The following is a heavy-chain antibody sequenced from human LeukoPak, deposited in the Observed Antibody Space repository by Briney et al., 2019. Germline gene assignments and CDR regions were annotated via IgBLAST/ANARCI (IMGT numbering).Heavy chain of an antibody. CDR2: ISGSGGST. D-gene: IGHD3-22*01. V-gene: IGHV3-23*01. J-gene: IGHJ6*03. CDR3: ARVGNYDSSGYYPRKYYYYYYYMDV. CDR1: GFTFSSYG. Sequence: GGSLRLSCAASGFTFSSYGMSWVRQAPGKGLEWVSAISGSGGSTYYADSVKGRFTISRDNAKNSLYLQMNSLRAEDTALYYCARVGNYDSSGYYPRKYYYYYYYMDVWGKGTTVTVSS.